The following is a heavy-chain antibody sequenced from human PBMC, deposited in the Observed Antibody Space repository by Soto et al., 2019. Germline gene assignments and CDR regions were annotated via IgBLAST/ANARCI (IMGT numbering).Heavy chain of an antibody. Sequence: SVKVSCKASGGTFSSYAISWVRQAPGQGLEWMGGIIPIFGTANYAQKFQGRVTITADESTSTAYMELSSLRSEDTAVYYCARGRAVAGYYYYGMDVWGQGTTVTVSS. CDR2: IIPIFGTA. D-gene: IGHD6-19*01. V-gene: IGHV1-69*13. J-gene: IGHJ6*02. CDR1: GGTFSSYA. CDR3: ARGRAVAGYYYYGMDV.